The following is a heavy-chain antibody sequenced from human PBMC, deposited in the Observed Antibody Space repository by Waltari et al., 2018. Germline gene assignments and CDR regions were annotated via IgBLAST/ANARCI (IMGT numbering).Heavy chain of an antibody. Sequence: QVQLQESGPGLVKPSQTLSLTCTVSGGSISNGDYYWSWIRQPPGTGLEWIGYIYYRGSTYYNPSLKSRVTISVDTSKNPFSLKLSSVTAADTAVYYCARVPHFGVITLDGPYAAFDIWGQGTMVTVSS. J-gene: IGHJ3*02. CDR3: ARVPHFGVITLDGPYAAFDI. V-gene: IGHV4-30-4*08. CDR1: GGSISNGDYY. CDR2: IYYRGST. D-gene: IGHD3-3*01.